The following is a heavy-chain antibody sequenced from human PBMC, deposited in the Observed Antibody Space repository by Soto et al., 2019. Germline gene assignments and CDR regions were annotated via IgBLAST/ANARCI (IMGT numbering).Heavy chain of an antibody. V-gene: IGHV1-18*01. CDR1: GYTFTSYG. Sequence: QVQLVQSGAEVKKPGASVKVSCKASGYTFTSYGISCVRQAPGQGLEWMGWISAYNGNTNYAQKLQGRVTMTTDTSTSTAYMELRSLRSDDTAVYDCARDGDIVVVPAAHNWFDPWGQGTLVTVSS. CDR2: ISAYNGNT. CDR3: ARDGDIVVVPAAHNWFDP. D-gene: IGHD2-2*01. J-gene: IGHJ5*02.